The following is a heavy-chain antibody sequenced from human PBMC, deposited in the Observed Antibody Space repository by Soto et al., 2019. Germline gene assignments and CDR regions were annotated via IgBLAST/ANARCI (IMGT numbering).Heavy chain of an antibody. CDR1: GYTFTSYG. D-gene: IGHD4-17*01. CDR3: ARGRGTTVTPSDYYYYYMDV. Sequence: GASVKVSCKASGYTFTSYGISWVRQAPGQGLEWMGWMNPNSGNTGYAQKFQGRVTMTRNTSISTAYMELSSLRSEDTAVYYCARGRGTTVTPSDYYYYYMDVWGKGTTVTVSS. CDR2: MNPNSGNT. V-gene: IGHV1-8*02. J-gene: IGHJ6*03.